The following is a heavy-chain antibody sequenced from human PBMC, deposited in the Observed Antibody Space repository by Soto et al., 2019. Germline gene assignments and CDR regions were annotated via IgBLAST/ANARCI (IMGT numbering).Heavy chain of an antibody. CDR1: GGTFSSYT. J-gene: IGHJ4*02. Sequence: QVQLVQSGAEVKKTGSSVKVSCKASGGTFSSYTISWVRQAPGQGLEWMGRIIPMFGMANYAQKCKGRVTITAEKSTSTAYMELRRLRSEDTAVYYCARGYVDSHDYWGQGTLVTVS. V-gene: IGHV1-69*02. CDR2: IIPMFGMA. D-gene: IGHD4-17*01. CDR3: ARGYVDSHDY.